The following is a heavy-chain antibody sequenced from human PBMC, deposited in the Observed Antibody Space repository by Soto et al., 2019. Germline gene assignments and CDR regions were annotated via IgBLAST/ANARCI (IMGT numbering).Heavy chain of an antibody. Sequence: QVQLVQSGAEVKKPGASVKVSCKVSGYTLTELSMHCVRQAPGKGLEWMGGFDPEDGETIYAQKFQGRVTMTEDTSTDTAXXXLXXXXSEXXXXXXXXXXLGXXXGSNEDYWGQGTLVTVSS. CDR1: GYTLTELS. CDR3: XXXLGXXXGSNEDY. CDR2: FDPEDGET. J-gene: IGHJ4*02. V-gene: IGHV1-24*01. D-gene: IGHD1-26*01.